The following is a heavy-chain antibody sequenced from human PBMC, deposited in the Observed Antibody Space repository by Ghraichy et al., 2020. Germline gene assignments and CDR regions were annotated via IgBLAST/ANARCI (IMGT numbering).Heavy chain of an antibody. J-gene: IGHJ4*02. CDR1: GGSISSSSYY. CDR3: ARRGVGATVSYYFDY. Sequence: SQTLSLTCTVSGGSISSSSYYWGWIRQPPGKGLEWIGSIYYSGSTYYNPSLKSRVTISVDTSKNQFSLKLSSVTAADTAVYYCARRGVGATVSYYFDYWGQGTLVTVSS. CDR2: IYYSGST. V-gene: IGHV4-39*01. D-gene: IGHD1-26*01.